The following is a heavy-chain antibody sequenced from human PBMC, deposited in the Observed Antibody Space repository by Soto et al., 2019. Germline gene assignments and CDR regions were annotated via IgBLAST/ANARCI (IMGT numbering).Heavy chain of an antibody. D-gene: IGHD2-15*01. CDR3: ARKLGYCSGGSCSPDYYYGMDV. V-gene: IGHV1-18*01. Sequence: EASVKVSCKASGYTFTSYGISWVRQAPGQGLEWMGWISAYNGNTNYAQKLQGRVTMTTDTSTSTAYMELRSLRSDDTAVYYCARKLGYCSGGSCSPDYYYGMDVWGQGTTVTVSS. J-gene: IGHJ6*02. CDR2: ISAYNGNT. CDR1: GYTFTSYG.